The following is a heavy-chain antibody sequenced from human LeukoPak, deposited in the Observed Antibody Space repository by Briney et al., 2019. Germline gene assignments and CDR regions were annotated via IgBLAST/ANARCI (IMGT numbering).Heavy chain of an antibody. J-gene: IGHJ4*02. D-gene: IGHD5-12*01. V-gene: IGHV3-21*01. CDR2: ISSSSSSYI. Sequence: GGSLRLSCAASGFTFSSYSMNWVRQAPGKGLEWVSSISSSSSSYIYYADSVKGRFTISRDNAKNSLYLQMNSPRAEDTAVYYCARGCGYSGYDCGYWGQGTLVTVSS. CDR1: GFTFSSYS. CDR3: ARGCGYSGYDCGY.